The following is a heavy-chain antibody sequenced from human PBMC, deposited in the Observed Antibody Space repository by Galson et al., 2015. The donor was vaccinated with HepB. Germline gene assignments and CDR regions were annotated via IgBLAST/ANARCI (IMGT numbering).Heavy chain of an antibody. D-gene: IGHD2/OR15-2a*01. V-gene: IGHV3-23*01. J-gene: IGHJ4*02. Sequence: SLRLSCAASGFFFSSSSMSWVRQAPGKGLEWVSSISGNGAVTSYEVSVKGRFTISSDTSKYTLSLHMDSLRADDSAVYDCAKDGGPDLSPREIVRRLVGDFDYWGQGTLISVSS. CDR3: AKDGGPDLSPREIVRRLVGDFDY. CDR1: GFFFSSSS. CDR2: ISGNGAVT.